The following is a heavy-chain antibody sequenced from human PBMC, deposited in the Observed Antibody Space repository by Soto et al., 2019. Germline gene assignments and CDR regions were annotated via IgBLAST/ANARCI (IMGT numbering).Heavy chain of an antibody. CDR2: INPSGGST. D-gene: IGHD2-2*01. Sequence: QVQLVQSGAEVKKPGASVKVSCKASGYTFTSYYMHWVRQAPGQGLEWMGIINPSGGSTSYAQKCPGRFSMARGXSTSTVDMELSSLRSEDTAVYYCAREYQLLGAFDIWGQGTMVTVSS. J-gene: IGHJ3*02. CDR1: GYTFTSYY. CDR3: AREYQLLGAFDI. V-gene: IGHV1-46*03.